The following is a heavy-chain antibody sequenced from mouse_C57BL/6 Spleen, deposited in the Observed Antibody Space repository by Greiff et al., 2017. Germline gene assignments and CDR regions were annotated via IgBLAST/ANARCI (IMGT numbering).Heavy chain of an antibody. Sequence: QVQLKQSGAELVKPGASVKISCKASGYAFSSYWMNWVKQRPGKGLEWIGQIYPGDGDTNYNGKFKGKATLTADKSSSTAYMQLSSLTSEDSAVYFCARAHYSGSSSWYFDVWGTGTTVTVSS. CDR1: GYAFSSYW. D-gene: IGHD1-1*01. J-gene: IGHJ1*03. CDR2: IYPGDGDT. CDR3: ARAHYSGSSSWYFDV. V-gene: IGHV1-80*01.